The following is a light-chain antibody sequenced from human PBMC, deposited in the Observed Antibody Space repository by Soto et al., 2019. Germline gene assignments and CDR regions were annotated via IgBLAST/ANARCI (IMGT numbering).Light chain of an antibody. CDR3: AAWDDSLDGWV. V-gene: IGLV1-44*01. CDR2: NNN. J-gene: IGLJ3*02. Sequence: QSVLTQPPSASGTPGQRVTISCSGSNSNIGGNPVNWFQQLPGTAPKLLIYNNNQRPSGVPDRISGSKSGTSASLAISGLHSGDEADYFCAAWDDSLDGWVFGGGTKVTVL. CDR1: NSNIGGNP.